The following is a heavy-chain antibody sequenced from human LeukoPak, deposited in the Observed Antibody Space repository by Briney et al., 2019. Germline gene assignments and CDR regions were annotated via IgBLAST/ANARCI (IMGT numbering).Heavy chain of an antibody. D-gene: IGHD5-12*01. CDR1: GGSVSSYY. Sequence: SETLSLTCTVSGGSVSSYYWSWLRQPPGKGLEWIGYIYYSGSTNYNPSLKSRVTISVDTSKNQFSLKLSSVTAADTAVYYCARGATIPNRFDYWGQGTLVTVSS. CDR3: ARGATIPNRFDY. V-gene: IGHV4-59*02. CDR2: IYYSGST. J-gene: IGHJ4*02.